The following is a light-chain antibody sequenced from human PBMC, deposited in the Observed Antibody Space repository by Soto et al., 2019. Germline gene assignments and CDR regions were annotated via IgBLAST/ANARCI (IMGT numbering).Light chain of an antibody. CDR3: QHYNSYSEA. Sequence: DIQMTQSPSTLSGSVGDRVTITCRASQTISSCLAWYPQKPGKAPKLLIYKSSTLKSGVPSRVSGSGSGTEFTLTISSLQPDDFATDYGQHYNSYSEAFGQGTKVE. V-gene: IGKV1-5*03. CDR1: QTISSC. J-gene: IGKJ1*01. CDR2: KSS.